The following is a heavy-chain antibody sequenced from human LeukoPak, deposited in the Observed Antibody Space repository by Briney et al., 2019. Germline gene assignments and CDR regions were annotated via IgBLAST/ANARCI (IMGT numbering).Heavy chain of an antibody. D-gene: IGHD1-26*01. CDR1: GGSLSTTSYF. Sequence: AETLSLTCTVSGGSLSTTSYFWGWIRQPPGKGLEWIGSIYYSGSTYYNPSLKSRVTISVDTSKNQFSLNVRFVTAADTAVYYCASRNSGSYYRDGWFDPWGQGTLVTVSS. J-gene: IGHJ5*02. CDR3: ASRNSGSYYRDGWFDP. CDR2: IYYSGST. V-gene: IGHV4-39*01.